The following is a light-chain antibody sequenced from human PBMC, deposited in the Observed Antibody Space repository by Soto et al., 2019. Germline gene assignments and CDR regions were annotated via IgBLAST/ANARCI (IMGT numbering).Light chain of an antibody. CDR3: HHYGNSFYT. CDR2: GAS. Sequence: EIVLTQSPGTLSLSPGERATLSCRASQSISINYLAWYQHKPGQAPRFLIYGASNRATGIPDRFSGSGSGPDFTLTISRLEPEDFAVYYCHHYGNSFYTFGQGTKVDIK. J-gene: IGKJ2*01. V-gene: IGKV3-20*01. CDR1: QSISINY.